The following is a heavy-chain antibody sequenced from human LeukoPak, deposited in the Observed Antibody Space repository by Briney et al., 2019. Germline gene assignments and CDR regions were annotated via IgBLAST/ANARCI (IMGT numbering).Heavy chain of an antibody. Sequence: SGGSLRLSCAASGCTFSSYEMNWVRQAPGKGLEWVSYISSSGSTIYYADSVKGRFTISRDNANNSLYLQMNRLRAEDTAVYYCARDRDSSYRRGVFDIWGQGTMVTVSS. CDR2: ISSSGSTI. J-gene: IGHJ3*02. CDR1: GCTFSSYE. V-gene: IGHV3-48*03. D-gene: IGHD6-6*01. CDR3: ARDRDSSYRRGVFDI.